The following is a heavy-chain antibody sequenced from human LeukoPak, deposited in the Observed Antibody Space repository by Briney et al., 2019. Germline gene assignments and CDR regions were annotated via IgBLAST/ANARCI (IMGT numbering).Heavy chain of an antibody. J-gene: IGHJ4*02. CDR3: ARDYYDSSGYYR. D-gene: IGHD3-22*01. V-gene: IGHV3-30*04. CDR2: ISYDGSNK. Sequence: PGRSLRLSCAASGFTFSSYAMHWVRQAPGKGLEWVAVISYDGSNKYYADSVKGRFTISRDNSKSTLYLQMNSLRAEDTAVYYCARDYYDSSGYYRWGQGTLVTVSS. CDR1: GFTFSSYA.